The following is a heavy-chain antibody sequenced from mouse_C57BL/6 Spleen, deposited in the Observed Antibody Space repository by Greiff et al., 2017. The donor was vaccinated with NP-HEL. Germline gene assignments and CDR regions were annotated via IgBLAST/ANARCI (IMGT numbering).Heavy chain of an antibody. CDR1: GFTFSDYG. V-gene: IGHV5-17*01. Sequence: EVKLMESGGGLVKPGGSLKLSCAASGFTFSDYGMHWVRQAPEKGLEWVAYISSGSSTIYYADTVKGRFTISRDNAKNTLFLQMTSLRSEDTAMYYCARGGLGYWYFDVWGTGTTVTVSS. CDR2: ISSGSSTI. CDR3: ARGGLGYWYFDV. D-gene: IGHD4-1*01. J-gene: IGHJ1*03.